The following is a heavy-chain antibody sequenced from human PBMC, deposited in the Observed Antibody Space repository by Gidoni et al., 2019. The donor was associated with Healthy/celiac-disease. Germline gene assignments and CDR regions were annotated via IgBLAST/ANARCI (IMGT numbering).Heavy chain of an antibody. Sequence: QGQLQESGPGLVKPSDTLSLTCTVSGGSISSSSWSWLRQPPGTGLEWIGYIYYSGSTNYNPSLKSRVTISVDTSKNQFSLKLSSVTAADTAVYYCARGYYYDSSGYFLGFDYWGQGTLVTVSS. CDR3: ARGYYYDSSGYFLGFDY. CDR1: GGSISSSS. J-gene: IGHJ4*02. V-gene: IGHV4-59*07. D-gene: IGHD3-22*01. CDR2: IYYSGST.